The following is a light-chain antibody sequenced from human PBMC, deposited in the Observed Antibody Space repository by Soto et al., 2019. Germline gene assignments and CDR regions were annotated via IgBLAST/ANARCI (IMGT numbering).Light chain of an antibody. CDR1: QGISSY. CDR2: AAS. Sequence: AIRMTQSPSSFSASTGDRVTITCRASQGISSYLAWHQQKPGKAPKLLIYAASTLQSGVPSRFSGSGSGTDFTLTISCLQSEDFATYYCQQYYSYPITFSQGTRLEIK. CDR3: QQYYSYPIT. J-gene: IGKJ5*01. V-gene: IGKV1-8*01.